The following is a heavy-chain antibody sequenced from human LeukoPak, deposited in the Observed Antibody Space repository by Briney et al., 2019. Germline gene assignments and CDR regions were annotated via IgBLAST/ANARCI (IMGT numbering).Heavy chain of an antibody. J-gene: IGHJ4*02. V-gene: IGHV1-24*01. Sequence: ASVKVSCKVSGYTLTELSTHWVRQAPGKGLEWMGGFDPEDGETIYAQKFQGRVTMTEDTSTDTAYMELSSLRSEDTAVYYCATSLPRMIPEIDYWGQGTLVTVSS. CDR1: GYTLTELS. CDR2: FDPEDGET. CDR3: ATSLPRMIPEIDY. D-gene: IGHD3-16*01.